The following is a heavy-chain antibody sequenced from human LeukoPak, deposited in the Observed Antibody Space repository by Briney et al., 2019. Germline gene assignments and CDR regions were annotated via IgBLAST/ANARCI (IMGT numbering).Heavy chain of an antibody. V-gene: IGHV1-18*01. J-gene: IGHJ3*01. Sequence: ASVKVSCKATGYSFSAYTVSWVRQAPGQGLEWMALITVYNNKTDYAQKFEGRVTVTTDTSTSTAYMELRSLTSDDTAVYYCARQRFGDVHAFDVWGQGTVVSVS. CDR2: ITVYNNKT. CDR3: ARQRFGDVHAFDV. D-gene: IGHD3-10*01. CDR1: GYSFSAYT.